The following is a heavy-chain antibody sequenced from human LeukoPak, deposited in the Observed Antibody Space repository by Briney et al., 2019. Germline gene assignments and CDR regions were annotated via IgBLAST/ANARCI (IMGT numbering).Heavy chain of an antibody. Sequence: ASVKVSCKASGYTFTSYGISWVRQAPGQGLEWMGWISAYNGNTNYAQKLQGRVTMTTDTSTSTAYMELRSLRSDDTAMYYCARVHSARYYDFWSGYLSIYYYMDVWGKGTTVTVSS. CDR1: GYTFTSYG. D-gene: IGHD3-3*01. CDR2: ISAYNGNT. J-gene: IGHJ6*03. V-gene: IGHV1-18*01. CDR3: ARVHSARYYDFWSGYLSIYYYMDV.